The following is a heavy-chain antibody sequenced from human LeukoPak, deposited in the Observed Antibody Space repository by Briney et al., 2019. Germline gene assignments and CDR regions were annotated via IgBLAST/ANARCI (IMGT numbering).Heavy chain of an antibody. J-gene: IGHJ4*01. CDR1: GFTFSTFG. D-gene: IGHD3-10*01. CDR3: AKDQGVVGSYDY. Sequence: GGSLRLSCAASGFTFSTFGMNWVRQAPDKGLEWEAFIQYDDSIEYYADSVKGRLTISRDNSKNTQYLQMNSLRGDDTAVYYCAKDQGVVGSYDYWGHGTLVTVSS. V-gene: IGHV3-30*02. CDR2: IQYDDSIE.